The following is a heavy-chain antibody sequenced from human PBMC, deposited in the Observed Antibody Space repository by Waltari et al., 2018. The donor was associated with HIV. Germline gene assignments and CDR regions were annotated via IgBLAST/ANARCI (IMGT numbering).Heavy chain of an antibody. Sequence: DVYLVESGGGVVTTGGSLRLTSAAAGFAFRHYSLNWVRQSPMRGLEWVAAIRRGNNEKNYLDSVRGRFVISRDNSESSVYLQMDSLREEDTATYFCVRDDPGYGPIDFWGQGTLVTV. CDR2: IRRGNNEK. CDR1: GFAFRHYS. CDR3: VRDDPGYGPIDF. J-gene: IGHJ4*02. D-gene: IGHD3-10*01. V-gene: IGHV3-21*04.